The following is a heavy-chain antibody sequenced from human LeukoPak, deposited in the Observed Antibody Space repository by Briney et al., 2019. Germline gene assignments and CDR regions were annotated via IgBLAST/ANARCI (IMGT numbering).Heavy chain of an antibody. CDR2: IYYTGST. Sequence: SETLSLICTVSGGSISTSSYYWSWIRQPPEKRLEWIGTIYYTGSTYYNPSLKSRVTISVDASKNQFSLKLSSVTAADTAVYYCARRPGSGSRHFDYWAREPWSPSPQ. V-gene: IGHV4-39*01. J-gene: IGHJ4*02. D-gene: IGHD3-10*01. CDR1: GGSISTSSYY. CDR3: ARRPGSGSRHFDY.